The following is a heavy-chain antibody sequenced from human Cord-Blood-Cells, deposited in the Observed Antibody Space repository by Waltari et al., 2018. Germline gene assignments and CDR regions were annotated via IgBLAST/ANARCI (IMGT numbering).Heavy chain of an antibody. Sequence: EVQLVESGGGLVKPGGSLRLSCAASGFTFSNAWMSWVRQAPGKGLEWVGRIKSKTDGGTTDYAAPVKGRFTISRDDSKNTLYLQMNSLKTEDTAVYYCTRPSPYWYFDLWGRGTLVTVSS. V-gene: IGHV3-15*01. CDR2: IKSKTDGGTT. J-gene: IGHJ2*01. CDR1: GFTFSNAW. CDR3: TRPSPYWYFDL. D-gene: IGHD6-6*01.